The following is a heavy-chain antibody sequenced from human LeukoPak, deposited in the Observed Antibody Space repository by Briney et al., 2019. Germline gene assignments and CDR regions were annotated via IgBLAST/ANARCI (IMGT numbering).Heavy chain of an antibody. V-gene: IGHV4-38-2*02. Sequence: SETLSLTCTVSGYSISSGYYWGWIRQPPGKGLEWIGSIYHSGSTYYNPSLKSRVTISVDTSKNQFSLKLSSVTAADTAVYYCAREPYSSSPYYYYYMDVWGKGTTVTVSS. CDR2: IYHSGST. J-gene: IGHJ6*03. CDR1: GYSISSGYY. CDR3: AREPYSSSPYYYYYMDV. D-gene: IGHD6-6*01.